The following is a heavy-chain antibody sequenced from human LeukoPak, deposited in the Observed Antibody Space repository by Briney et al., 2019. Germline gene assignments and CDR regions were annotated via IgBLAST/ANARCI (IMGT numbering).Heavy chain of an antibody. Sequence: GGSLRLSCAVSGFTFSNYGMSWVRLAPGKGLQFVATISPGGDFTYYADSVKGRFTISRDNAKNTLYLQVTSLRAEDTAVYYCAKYFNSNGYRPFDNWGQGTLVTVSS. D-gene: IGHD3-22*01. V-gene: IGHV3-23*01. CDR2: ISPGGDFT. CDR3: AKYFNSNGYRPFDN. J-gene: IGHJ4*02. CDR1: GFTFSNYG.